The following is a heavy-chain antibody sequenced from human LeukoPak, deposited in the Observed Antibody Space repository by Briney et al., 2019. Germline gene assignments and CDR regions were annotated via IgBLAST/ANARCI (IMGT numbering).Heavy chain of an antibody. Sequence: TGGSLRLSCAASGFTFDDYGMSWVRQAPGKGLEWVSGINWNGGSTGYADSVKGRFTISRDNAKNSLYLQMNSLRAEDTALYYCARGEKYQLHYMDVWGKGTTVTVSS. V-gene: IGHV3-20*04. CDR2: INWNGGST. CDR1: GFTFDDYG. D-gene: IGHD2-2*01. CDR3: ARGEKYQLHYMDV. J-gene: IGHJ6*03.